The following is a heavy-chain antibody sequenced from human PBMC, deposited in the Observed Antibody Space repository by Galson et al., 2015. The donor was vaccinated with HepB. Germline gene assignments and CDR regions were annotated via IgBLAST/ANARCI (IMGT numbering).Heavy chain of an antibody. Sequence: SVKVSCKASGYTFTSYYMHWVRQAPGQGLEWMGIINPSGGSTSYAQKFQGRVTMTRDTSTSTVYMELSSLRSEDTAVYYCARADGVPAAMNYFDYWGQGTLVTVSS. J-gene: IGHJ4*02. D-gene: IGHD2-2*01. CDR2: INPSGGST. V-gene: IGHV1-46*01. CDR3: ARADGVPAAMNYFDY. CDR1: GYTFTSYY.